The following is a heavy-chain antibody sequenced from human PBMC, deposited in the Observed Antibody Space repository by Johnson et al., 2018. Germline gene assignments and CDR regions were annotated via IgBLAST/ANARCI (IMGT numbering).Heavy chain of an antibody. CDR2: IYYSGST. Sequence: QVQLQESGPGLVKPSETXSLTCTVSGGSISSYYWSWIRQPPGKGLEWIGYIYYSGSTNYNPSLKSRVPISVETSKNQFSLKLSPVTAADTAVYYCARDRVTWAFDIWGQGTMVTVSS. D-gene: IGHD2-21*02. J-gene: IGHJ3*02. CDR1: GGSISSYY. V-gene: IGHV4-59*01. CDR3: ARDRVTWAFDI.